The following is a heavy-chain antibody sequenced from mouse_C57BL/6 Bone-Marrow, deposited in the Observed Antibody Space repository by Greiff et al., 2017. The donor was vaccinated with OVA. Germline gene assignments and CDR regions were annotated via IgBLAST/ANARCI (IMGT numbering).Heavy chain of an antibody. D-gene: IGHD1-1*01. CDR1: GFTFSSYA. V-gene: IGHV5-4*01. CDR2: ISDGGSYT. CDR3: ARDYYGLYYVDY. J-gene: IGHJ2*01. Sequence: DVKLVESGGGLVKPGGSLKLSCAASGFTFSSYAMSWVRQTPEKRLEWVATISDGGSYTYYPDNVKGRFTISRDNAKNNLYLQMSHLKSEDTAMYYCARDYYGLYYVDYWGQGTTLTVSS.